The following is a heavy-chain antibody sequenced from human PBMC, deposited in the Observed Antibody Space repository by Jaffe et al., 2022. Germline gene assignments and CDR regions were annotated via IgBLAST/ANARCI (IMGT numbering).Heavy chain of an antibody. J-gene: IGHJ4*02. Sequence: QVQLQQWGAGLLKPSETLSLTCAVYGGSFSGYYWSWIRQPPGKGLEWIGEINHSGSTNYNPSLKSRVTISVDTSKNQFSLKLSSVTAADTAVYYCARDIRGAPQAFDYWGQGTLVTVSS. V-gene: IGHV4-34*01. D-gene: IGHD3-10*01. CDR3: ARDIRGAPQAFDY. CDR2: INHSGST. CDR1: GGSFSGYY.